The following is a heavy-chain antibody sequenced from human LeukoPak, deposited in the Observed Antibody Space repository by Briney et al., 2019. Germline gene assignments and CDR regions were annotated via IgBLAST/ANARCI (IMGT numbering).Heavy chain of an antibody. Sequence: GGSLRLCCAASGFTFNNYLMSWVRQAPGKGLEWVSVLFTGGGRTLYADSVKGGFTISGDTSRTTLYLQMNGLRAEDTAVYYCAKECDYSPGHKFDLWGQGTLVTVSS. CDR1: GFTFNNYL. CDR3: AKECDYSPGHKFDL. CDR2: LFTGGGRT. J-gene: IGHJ4*02. D-gene: IGHD3-10*01. V-gene: IGHV3-23*01.